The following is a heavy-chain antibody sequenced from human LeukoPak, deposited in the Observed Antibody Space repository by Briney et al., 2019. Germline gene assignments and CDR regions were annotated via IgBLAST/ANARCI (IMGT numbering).Heavy chain of an antibody. D-gene: IGHD6-13*01. J-gene: IGHJ4*02. Sequence: GESLKISCKGPGYSFTNYWIGWVRQMPGKGLEWMGIIYPGDSDTRYSPSFQGQVTISADRSISAAYLQWSSLKAADTAIYYCARRLATAEYFDYWGQGTLVTVSS. CDR3: ARRLATAEYFDY. CDR1: GYSFTNYW. V-gene: IGHV5-51*01. CDR2: IYPGDSDT.